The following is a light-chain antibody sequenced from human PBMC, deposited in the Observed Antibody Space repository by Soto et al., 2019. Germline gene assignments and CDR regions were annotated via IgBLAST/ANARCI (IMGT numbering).Light chain of an antibody. J-gene: IGKJ4*01. CDR1: QSVNIY. V-gene: IGKV3D-15*01. CDR2: GAS. CDR3: QQYDDWLRLT. Sequence: EIVMTQSPATLSVSPGERATLSCSASQSVNIYLAWSQQKPCQAPRLLIFGASYRATGIPARFSGSGSGTEFNLTISSLQSEDFAVYFCQQYDDWLRLTFGGGTKVEIK.